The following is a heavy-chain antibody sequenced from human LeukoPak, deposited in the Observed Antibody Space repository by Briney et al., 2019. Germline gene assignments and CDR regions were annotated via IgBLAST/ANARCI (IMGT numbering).Heavy chain of an antibody. CDR2: IYYCGST. D-gene: IGHD3-9*01. CDR3: ARGKRGYDILTGYSFDY. CDR1: GGSISSGGYY. Sequence: PSETLSLTCTVSGGSISSGGYYWSWIRQHPGKGLEWIGYIYYCGSTYYNPSLKSRVTISVDTSKNQFSLKLSSVTAADTAVYYCARGKRGYDILTGYSFDYWGQGTLVTVSS. J-gene: IGHJ4*02. V-gene: IGHV4-31*03.